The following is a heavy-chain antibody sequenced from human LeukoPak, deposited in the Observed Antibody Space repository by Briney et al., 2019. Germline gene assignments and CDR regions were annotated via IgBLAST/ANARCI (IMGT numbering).Heavy chain of an antibody. V-gene: IGHV4-31*03. Sequence: SETLTLTCTVSGGSLSSGGYYWSWIRQHPGTGLEWIGYIYYSRSTYYNPSLKSRVTISVDTSKNQFSLKLSSVTAADTAVYYCARGIGSYYYFEWYFDLWGRGTLVTVSS. CDR3: ARGIGSYYYFEWYFDL. D-gene: IGHD3-10*01. CDR2: IYYSRST. J-gene: IGHJ2*01. CDR1: GGSLSSGGYY.